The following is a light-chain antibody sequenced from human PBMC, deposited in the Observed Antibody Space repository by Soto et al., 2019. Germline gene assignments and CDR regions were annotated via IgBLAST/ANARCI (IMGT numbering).Light chain of an antibody. CDR3: CSYAGSNYYV. J-gene: IGLJ1*01. V-gene: IGLV2-23*01. CDR1: SNDVGSYNL. CDR2: EGS. Sequence: QSALTQPASVSGSPGQSITISCTGTSNDVGSYNLVSWYQHHPGKAPKLMIFEGSKRPSGVSNRFSGSKSGNTASLTISGLQAEDEVVFSCCSYAGSNYYVFGTRTKVTVL.